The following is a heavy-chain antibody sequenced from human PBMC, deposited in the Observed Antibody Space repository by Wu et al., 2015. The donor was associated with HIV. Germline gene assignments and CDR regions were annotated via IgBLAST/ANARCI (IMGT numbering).Heavy chain of an antibody. CDR3: ARITMVRGLLDAFDI. J-gene: IGHJ3*02. V-gene: IGHV1-69*13. CDR2: IIPIFGTA. Sequence: QVQLVQSGAEVKKPGSSVKVSCKASGGTFNNYAITWVRQAPGQGLEWMGRIIPIFGTANYTQKFQGRVTITADDSTSTAYMELNSLRSEDTAVYYCARITMVRGLLDAFDIWGQGTLVTVSS. D-gene: IGHD3-10*01. CDR1: GGTFNNYA.